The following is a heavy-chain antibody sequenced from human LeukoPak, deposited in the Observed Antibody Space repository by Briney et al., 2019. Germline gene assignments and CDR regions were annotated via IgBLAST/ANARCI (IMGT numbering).Heavy chain of an antibody. CDR3: ARDSSPHDSSIYWDAFDI. V-gene: IGHV3-21*01. CDR1: GFTFSSYS. Sequence: GGSLRLSCTASGFTFSSYSMNWVRQAPGKGLEWVSSISSSSRYIYYADSVKGRFTISRDNGKNSLYLQMNSLRAEDTAVYYCARDSSPHDSSIYWDAFDIWGQGTIVTVSS. J-gene: IGHJ3*02. CDR2: ISSSSRYI. D-gene: IGHD3-22*01.